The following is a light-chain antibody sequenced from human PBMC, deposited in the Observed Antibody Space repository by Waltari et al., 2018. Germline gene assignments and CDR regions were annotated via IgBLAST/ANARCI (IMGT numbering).Light chain of an antibody. CDR3: QKYESLPAT. J-gene: IGKJ1*01. CDR2: AAS. Sequence: EIMLTQSPRTLSLSHGERTTISCRASQSISKYLAWYQQKPGQAPSLLISAASSRATGIPDRFSGSGSGTDFSLTISRLEPEDFAVYYCQKYESLPATFGQGTKVEIK. V-gene: IGKV3-20*01. CDR1: QSISKY.